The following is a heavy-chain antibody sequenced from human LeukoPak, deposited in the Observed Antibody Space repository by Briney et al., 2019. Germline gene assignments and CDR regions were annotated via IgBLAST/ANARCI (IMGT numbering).Heavy chain of an antibody. CDR2: ISQSGST. J-gene: IGHJ4*02. V-gene: IGHV4-34*01. CDR1: GGSVSVYY. CDR3: ERLEIPSGYSSGWHYYFHY. D-gene: IGHD6-19*01. Sequence: SESLSLTCAVYGGSVSVYYCSWIRQPPGKGLEWIVVISQSGSTNSKPSLKGGVTISVATSKNQFFLKLTSVTAADPAVYYFERLEIPSGYSSGWHYYFHYWGQGTLVTVSS.